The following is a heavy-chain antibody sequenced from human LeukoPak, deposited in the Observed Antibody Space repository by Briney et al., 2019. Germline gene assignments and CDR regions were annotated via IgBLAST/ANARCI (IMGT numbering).Heavy chain of an antibody. CDR1: GFTFSSYS. D-gene: IGHD3-16*01. V-gene: IGHV3-21*01. Sequence: GGSLRLSCAASGFTFSSYSMNWVRQAPGKGLEWVSSISTSSCYIYSADSVKGRFTISRDNAKNSLYLQMNSLRAEDTAVYYCVRDTFSPDAFDIWGQGTMVIVSS. J-gene: IGHJ3*02. CDR3: VRDTFSPDAFDI. CDR2: ISTSSCYI.